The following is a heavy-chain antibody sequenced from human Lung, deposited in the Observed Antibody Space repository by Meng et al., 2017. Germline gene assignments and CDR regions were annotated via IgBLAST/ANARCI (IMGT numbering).Heavy chain of an antibody. D-gene: IGHD6-13*01. CDR2: INPKSGDT. CDR1: GYHFPDYW. Sequence: GRLGQSGAEVKKPGASVKVSCKASGYHFPDYWLHWVRRAPGQGLEWMGRINPKSGDTHYAQRFQGRVTMTGDTSISTAYMELSGLRSDDTAMYYCARDEDISAAGKLFGDYWGQGTLVTVSS. V-gene: IGHV1-2*06. CDR3: ARDEDISAAGKLFGDY. J-gene: IGHJ4*02.